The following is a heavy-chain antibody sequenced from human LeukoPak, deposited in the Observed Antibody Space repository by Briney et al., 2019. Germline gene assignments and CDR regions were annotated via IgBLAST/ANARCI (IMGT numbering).Heavy chain of an antibody. CDR2: ISISSSTI. Sequence: GGSLRLSCSASGFDLITYSMNWVGQAPGKGLEWISYISISSSTIYYADSVKGRFTVSRDNAKTSLYLQMNSLRAEDTAVYYCARRDSGSRGFDSWGQGTLVTVSS. CDR1: GFDLITYS. J-gene: IGHJ4*02. D-gene: IGHD3-10*01. V-gene: IGHV3-48*01. CDR3: ARRDSGSRGFDS.